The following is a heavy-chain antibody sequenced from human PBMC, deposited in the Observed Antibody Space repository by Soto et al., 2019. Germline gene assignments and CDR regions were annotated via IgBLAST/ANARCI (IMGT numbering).Heavy chain of an antibody. D-gene: IGHD1-26*01. CDR2: IRDDSSIV. V-gene: IGHV3-48*02. J-gene: IGHJ5*02. CDR1: GFSLDVYG. Sequence: PGGSLRLSCVGSGFSLDVYGMNWVRQAPGKGLEWISYIRDDSSIVYYADSVEGRFTISRDNAKNSLYLQMNSLRDEDTAIYFCARARGKNWFDPWGQGILVTVSS. CDR3: ARARGKNWFDP.